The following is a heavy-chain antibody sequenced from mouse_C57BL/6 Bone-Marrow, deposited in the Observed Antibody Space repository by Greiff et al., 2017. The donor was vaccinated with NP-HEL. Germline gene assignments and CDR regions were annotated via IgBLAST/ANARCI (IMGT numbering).Heavy chain of an antibody. CDR3: ARDYYGSSFAY. D-gene: IGHD1-1*01. CDR1: GYTFTSYG. CDR2: IYPRSGNT. J-gene: IGHJ3*01. V-gene: IGHV1-81*01. Sequence: QVQLQQSGAELARPGASVKLSCKASGYTFTSYGISWVKQRPGQGLEWIGEIYPRSGNTYYNEKFKGKATLTADKSSSTAYMELRSLTSEDSAVYVCARDYYGSSFAYWGRGTLVTVSA.